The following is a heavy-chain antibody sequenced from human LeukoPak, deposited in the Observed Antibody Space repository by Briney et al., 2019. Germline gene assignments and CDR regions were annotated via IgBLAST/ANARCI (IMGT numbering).Heavy chain of an antibody. Sequence: GGSLRLSCAASGFTFSSYWMSWVRRAPGKGLKWWPNLKQDGSEKYYVASVKGRFTFPRKKARNSLYLQMTSRRTEDQAGYYGARDYRPLYPGWLLEQYFDYWGPGTLVTVSS. D-gene: IGHD1/OR15-1a*01. CDR2: LKQDGSEK. J-gene: IGHJ4*02. CDR1: GFTFSSYW. CDR3: ARDYRPLYPGWLLEQYFDY. V-gene: IGHV3-7*01.